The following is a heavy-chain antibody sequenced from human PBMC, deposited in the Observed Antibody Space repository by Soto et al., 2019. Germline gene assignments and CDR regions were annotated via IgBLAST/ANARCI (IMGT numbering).Heavy chain of an antibody. Sequence: QVHLHESGPGLVKPSETLSLTCAVSSGSISSNYWWTWVRQSPGKGLEWIGESDHSGSTNYNPSLKNRVTISVDKSKNQFSLKLTSVIAADTAVYFCAAVSGGCSRTTCQIDPWGQGTLVTVSS. CDR2: SDHSGST. D-gene: IGHD2-2*01. CDR1: SGSISSNYW. J-gene: IGHJ5*02. V-gene: IGHV4-4*02. CDR3: AAVSGGCSRTTCQIDP.